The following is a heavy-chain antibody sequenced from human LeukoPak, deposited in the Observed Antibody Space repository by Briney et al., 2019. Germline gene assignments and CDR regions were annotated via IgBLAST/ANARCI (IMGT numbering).Heavy chain of an antibody. CDR3: ARGAYYYGSGSPANYYYMDV. CDR2: IIPIFGSA. J-gene: IGHJ6*03. Sequence: SVKVSCKASGGTFSSYAISWVRQAPGQGLEWMGGIIPIFGSANYAQKFQGRVTITADKSTSTAYMELSSLRSEDTAVYYCARGAYYYGSGSPANYYYMDVWGKGTTVTVSS. D-gene: IGHD3-10*01. V-gene: IGHV1-69*06. CDR1: GGTFSSYA.